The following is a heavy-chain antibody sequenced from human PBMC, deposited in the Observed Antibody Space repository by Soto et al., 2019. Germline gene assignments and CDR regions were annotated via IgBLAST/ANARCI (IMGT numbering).Heavy chain of an antibody. CDR3: ASLLWFGEGY. Sequence: PGGSLRLSCAASGFTLSTYAMNWVRQAPGKGLEWVSYISSSSSYTNYADSVKGRFTISRDNAKNSLYLQMNSLRAEDTAVYYCASLLWFGEGYWGQGTLVTVSS. CDR1: GFTLSTYA. V-gene: IGHV3-21*05. J-gene: IGHJ4*02. CDR2: ISSSSSYT. D-gene: IGHD3-10*01.